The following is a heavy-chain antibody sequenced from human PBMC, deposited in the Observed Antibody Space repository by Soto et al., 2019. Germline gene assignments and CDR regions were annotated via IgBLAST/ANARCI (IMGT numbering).Heavy chain of an antibody. CDR3: ARRDSSGYGWFDP. D-gene: IGHD3-22*01. J-gene: IGHJ5*02. Sequence: GASVKVSCKASGGTFSSYAISWVRQAPGQGLEWMGGIIPIFGTANYAQKFQGRVTITADESTSTAYMELSSLRSEDTAVYYCARRDSSGYGWFDPWGQGTLVPVS. CDR2: IIPIFGTA. CDR1: GGTFSSYA. V-gene: IGHV1-69*13.